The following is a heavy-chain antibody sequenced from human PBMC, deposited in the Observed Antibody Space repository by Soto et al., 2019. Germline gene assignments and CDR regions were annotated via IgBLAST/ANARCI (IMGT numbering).Heavy chain of an antibody. CDR1: GGSCSGYY. J-gene: IGHJ4*02. CDR2: INHSGST. CDR3: ARLLLEGPPDY. V-gene: IGHV4-34*01. D-gene: IGHD3-10*01. Sequence: SETLSLTCAVYGGSCSGYYGSWIRQPPGKGLEWIGEINHSGSTHYNPSLKSRVTISVDTSKNQVSLKLSSVTAADTALYYCARLLLEGPPDYWGQGTLVTVSS.